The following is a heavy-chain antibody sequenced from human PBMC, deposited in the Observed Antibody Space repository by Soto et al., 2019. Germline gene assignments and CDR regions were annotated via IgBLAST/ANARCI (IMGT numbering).Heavy chain of an antibody. CDR2: INPNSGDT. J-gene: IGHJ6*02. V-gene: IGHV1-2*02. D-gene: IGHD1-26*01. CDR3: AKGGAIVAAGTRVYLYNAMDV. CDR1: GYTFTGYY. Sequence: ASVKVSCKASGYTFTGYYVHWVRQAPGQGLEWMGWINPNSGDTYLAQRFQGRVTMNRDTSIGTAYMELKGLTSDDTAEYYCAKGGAIVAAGTRVYLYNAMDVWGQGTTVTVSS.